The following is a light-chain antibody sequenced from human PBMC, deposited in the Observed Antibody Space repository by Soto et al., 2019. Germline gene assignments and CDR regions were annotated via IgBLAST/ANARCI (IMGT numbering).Light chain of an antibody. CDR2: WGS. CDR3: QQYYSTPPYT. J-gene: IGKJ2*01. Sequence: DIVMTQSPDSLAVSLGERATINCKSSQSVFYTSDNKNYLAWYQQRPGQPPKLLIYWGSTRESGVPDRFSGRGSGTDFTLTISSLQAEDVAVSYCQQYYSTPPYTFGQGTKLEIK. V-gene: IGKV4-1*01. CDR1: QSVFYTSDNKNY.